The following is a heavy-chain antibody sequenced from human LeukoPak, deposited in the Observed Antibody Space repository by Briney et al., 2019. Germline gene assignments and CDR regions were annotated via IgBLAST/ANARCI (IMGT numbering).Heavy chain of an antibody. J-gene: IGHJ3*02. CDR3: AKSVSQGGHDFRDAFEI. D-gene: IGHD1-14*01. Sequence: GGSLRLSCAASGLTFSSFAMNWVRQAPGKGLEWVSAISGSGGSTYYADSVKGRFTISRDNSKSTLYLQMNSLRADDTAVYFCAKSVSQGGHDFRDAFEIWGQGTMVTVSS. CDR1: GLTFSSFA. CDR2: ISGSGGST. V-gene: IGHV3-23*01.